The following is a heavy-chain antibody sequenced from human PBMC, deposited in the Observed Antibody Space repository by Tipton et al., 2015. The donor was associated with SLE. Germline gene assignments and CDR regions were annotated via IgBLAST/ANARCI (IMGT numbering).Heavy chain of an antibody. CDR2: VRYDGSNK. V-gene: IGHV3-30*02. D-gene: IGHD3-22*01. CDR1: GFTFRNYG. CDR3: AKDPAINYYDSSGYHD. J-gene: IGHJ4*02. Sequence: LRLSCVASGFTFRNYGMHWVRQAPGKGLERVAFVRYDGSNKYYADSVKGRFTISRDNSKNTLYLQMNSLRAEDTAVYYCAKDPAINYYDSSGYHDWDQGTLVTVSS.